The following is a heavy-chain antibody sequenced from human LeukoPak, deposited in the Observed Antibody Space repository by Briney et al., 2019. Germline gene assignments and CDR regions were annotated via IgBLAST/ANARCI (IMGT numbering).Heavy chain of an antibody. Sequence: PGGSLRLSCTASGFTFGDYAMSWVRQAPGKGLEWVGFIRSKAYGGTTEYAASVKGRFTISRDDSKSIAYLQMNSLKTEDTAVYYCTRATTGTVHYYYMDVWGKGTTVTVSS. CDR1: GFTFGDYA. CDR3: TRATTGTVHYYYMDV. CDR2: IRSKAYGGTT. V-gene: IGHV3-49*04. D-gene: IGHD1-1*01. J-gene: IGHJ6*03.